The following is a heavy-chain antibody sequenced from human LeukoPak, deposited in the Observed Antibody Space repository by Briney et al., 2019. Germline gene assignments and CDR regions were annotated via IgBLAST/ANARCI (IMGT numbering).Heavy chain of an antibody. V-gene: IGHV3-23*01. Sequence: GGSLRLSCVASGFTFSSYAMSWVRQAPGKGLEWVSTIYRGGGDTYYADSVKGRFTVSRDDAKNTLYLQINGLRAEDTALYYCAKDRYYGSGTSDFDYWGQGTLVTVSS. CDR2: IYRGGGDT. CDR1: GFTFSSYA. D-gene: IGHD3-10*01. CDR3: AKDRYYGSGTSDFDY. J-gene: IGHJ4*02.